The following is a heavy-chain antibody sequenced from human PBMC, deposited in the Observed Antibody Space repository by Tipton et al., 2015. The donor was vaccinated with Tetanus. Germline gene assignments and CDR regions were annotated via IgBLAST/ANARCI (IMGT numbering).Heavy chain of an antibody. J-gene: IGHJ5*02. V-gene: IGHV4-39*01. CDR2: IYYTGST. CDR1: GDSITSSRYY. Sequence: TLSLTCTITGDSITSSRYYWGWVRQAPGKGQDWIGSIYYTGSTYHNPSLKSRVTMSVDTSKNQFSLRLNSVTATDTAVYYCARHLWGCWFDPGGQGTRVTVSS. CDR3: ARHLWGCWFDP. D-gene: IGHD7-27*01.